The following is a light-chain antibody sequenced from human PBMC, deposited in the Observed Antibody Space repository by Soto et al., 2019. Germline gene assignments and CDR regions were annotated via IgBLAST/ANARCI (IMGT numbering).Light chain of an antibody. V-gene: IGKV3-11*01. CDR1: QSVNNY. J-gene: IGKJ5*01. CDR3: QQRRRWPIT. CDR2: YAS. Sequence: EIVLTQSPATLSLSPGERATLSCRASQSVNNYLAWYQQKPGQAHRLLIYYASTWATGIPTRFSGSGSETDLTLTITSLEPENNAVYYCQQRRRWPITFGQGTRLEIK.